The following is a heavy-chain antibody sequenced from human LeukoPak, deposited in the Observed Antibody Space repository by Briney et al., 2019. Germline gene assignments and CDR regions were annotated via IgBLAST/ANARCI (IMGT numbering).Heavy chain of an antibody. Sequence: PGGSLRLSCAASGFTFSDYYMSWIRQAPGKGLEWVSYISSSGSTIYYADSVKGRFTISRDNAKNSLYLQMNSLRAEDTAVYYCARAGIGPMVVVTDPHYYGMDVWGQGTTVTVSS. CDR1: GFTFSDYY. CDR3: ARAGIGPMVVVTDPHYYGMDV. J-gene: IGHJ6*02. V-gene: IGHV3-11*01. D-gene: IGHD2-21*02. CDR2: ISSSGSTI.